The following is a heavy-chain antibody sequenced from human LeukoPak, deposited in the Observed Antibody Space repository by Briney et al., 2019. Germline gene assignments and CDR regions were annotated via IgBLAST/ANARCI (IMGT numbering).Heavy chain of an antibody. Sequence: SETLSLTCTVSGGSISSSSYYWGWIRQPPGKGLEWIGEINHSGSTNYNPSLKSRVTISVDTSKNQFSLKLSSVTAADTAVYYCARVGRVGATGFDYWGQGTLVTVSS. CDR3: ARVGRVGATGFDY. J-gene: IGHJ4*02. CDR1: GGSISSSSYY. CDR2: INHSGST. D-gene: IGHD1-26*01. V-gene: IGHV4-39*07.